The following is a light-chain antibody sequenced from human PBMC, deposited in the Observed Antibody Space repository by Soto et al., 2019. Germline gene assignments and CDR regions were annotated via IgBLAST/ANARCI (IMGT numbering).Light chain of an antibody. Sequence: QSVLTQPPSASGTPGQSVTISCSGSSSNIGSNTVNLYQQLPGTAPKLLIYSNNQRPSGVPDRFSGSKSGTSASLAISGLQSEDEADYYCAAWDDSLNGSYVFGTGTKVTVL. CDR1: SSNIGSNT. CDR2: SNN. V-gene: IGLV1-44*01. J-gene: IGLJ1*01. CDR3: AAWDDSLNGSYV.